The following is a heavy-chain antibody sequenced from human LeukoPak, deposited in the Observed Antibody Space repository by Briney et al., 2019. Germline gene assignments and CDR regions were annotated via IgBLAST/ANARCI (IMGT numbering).Heavy chain of an antibody. CDR3: ARVVLDHYYDSSGYLGTLDY. D-gene: IGHD3-22*01. CDR2: INTYNGNT. J-gene: IGHJ4*02. Sequence: GASVKVSCKASGYTFTNCGISWVRQAPGQGLEWMGWINTYNGNTNYAQKFQGRVTMTTDTSTSTAYMELRSLRSDDTAVYYCARVVLDHYYDSSGYLGTLDYWGQGTLVTVSS. V-gene: IGHV1-18*01. CDR1: GYTFTNCG.